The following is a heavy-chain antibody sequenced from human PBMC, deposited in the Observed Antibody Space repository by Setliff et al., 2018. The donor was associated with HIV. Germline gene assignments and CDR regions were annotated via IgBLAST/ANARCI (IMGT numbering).Heavy chain of an antibody. CDR2: IYYSGST. CDR3: ARDLHANYHVVEI. V-gene: IGHV4-39*02. D-gene: IGHD2-15*01. J-gene: IGHJ3*02. Sequence: SETLSLTCTVSGGSISSSSYYWGWIRQPPGQGLEWIGSIYYSGSTYYNPSLKSRVTISVDTSKNQFSLKLSAVTAADTAVYYCARDLHANYHVVEIWGPGTMVTVAS. CDR1: GGSISSSSYY.